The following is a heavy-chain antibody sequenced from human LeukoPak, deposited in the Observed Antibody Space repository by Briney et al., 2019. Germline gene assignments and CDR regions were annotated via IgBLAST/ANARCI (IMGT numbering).Heavy chain of an antibody. CDR1: GFTFDDYA. V-gene: IGHV3-9*01. D-gene: IGHD6-19*01. Sequence: PGRSLRLSCAASGFTFDDYAMHWVRQAPGKGLEWVSGISWNSGSIGYADSVKGRFPISRDNAKNSLYLQMDSLRAEDTALYYCAKALGVAGTTLFDYWGQGTLVTVSS. CDR3: AKALGVAGTTLFDY. CDR2: ISWNSGSI. J-gene: IGHJ4*02.